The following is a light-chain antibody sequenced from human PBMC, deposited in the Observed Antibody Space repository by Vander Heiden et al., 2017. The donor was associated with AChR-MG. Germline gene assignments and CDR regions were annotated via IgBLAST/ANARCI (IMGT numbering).Light chain of an antibody. Sequence: EIVLPQSPGTLSLSTGERATLSCRASRSVSSSYLAWYQQKPGQAPRLLIYGASSRATGIPDRFSGSGSGTDFTLTISRLEPEDFAVYYCQQYRAFGQGTKVEIK. CDR2: GAS. J-gene: IGKJ1*01. CDR1: RSVSSSY. CDR3: QQYRA. V-gene: IGKV3-20*01.